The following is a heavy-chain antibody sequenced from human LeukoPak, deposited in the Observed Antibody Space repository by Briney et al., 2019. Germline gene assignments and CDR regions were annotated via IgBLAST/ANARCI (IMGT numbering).Heavy chain of an antibody. Sequence: ASVKVSCKASGYSSTDYYIYWVRQAPGQGLEWMGWTKPNSGDTNYVQKFEGRVTMTRDTSISTAYMELSSLRSDDTAVYYCATKKYSGSFYAFWGQGTLVTVSS. V-gene: IGHV1-2*02. CDR3: ATKKYSGSFYAF. J-gene: IGHJ4*02. CDR1: GYSSTDYY. D-gene: IGHD1-26*01. CDR2: TKPNSGDT.